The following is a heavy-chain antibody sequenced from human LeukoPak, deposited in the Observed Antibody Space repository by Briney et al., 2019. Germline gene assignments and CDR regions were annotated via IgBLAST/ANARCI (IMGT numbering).Heavy chain of an antibody. Sequence: GGSLRLSCAASGFTFDDYTMRWVRQAPGKGLEWVSLISWDGGSTYYADSVKGRFTISRDNSKNSLYLQMNSLRAEDTAVYYCARDHLLRYFDWLDYWGQGTLVTVSS. CDR1: GFTFDDYT. V-gene: IGHV3-43*01. D-gene: IGHD3-9*01. CDR2: ISWDGGST. J-gene: IGHJ4*02. CDR3: ARDHLLRYFDWLDY.